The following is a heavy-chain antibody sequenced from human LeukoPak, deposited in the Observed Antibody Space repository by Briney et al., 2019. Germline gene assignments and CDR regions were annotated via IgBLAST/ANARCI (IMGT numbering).Heavy chain of an antibody. Sequence: PGGSLRLSCSASGFTFSSYGIHWVRQAPGKGLEWVTFIRSDGTSKFYADSVKGRFTISRDNSKNTLYLQMNSLRADDTAVYYCARVLPNSGRYFDYWGQGTLVTVSS. CDR2: IRSDGTSK. CDR1: GFTFSSYG. D-gene: IGHD6-19*01. J-gene: IGHJ4*02. V-gene: IGHV3-30*02. CDR3: ARVLPNSGRYFDY.